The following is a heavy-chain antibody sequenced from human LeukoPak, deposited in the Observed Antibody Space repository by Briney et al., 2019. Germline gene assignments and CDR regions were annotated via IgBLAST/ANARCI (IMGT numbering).Heavy chain of an antibody. D-gene: IGHD2-21*02. CDR2: IYSDGST. CDR3: ARDGRAYCGGDCHYYFDY. V-gene: IGHV3-53*01. CDR1: GFIVSGDF. J-gene: IGHJ4*02. Sequence: GGSLRLSCAASGFIVSGDFMSWVRQAPGKGLEWVSVIYSDGSTYYADSVKGRFTISRDNSKNTLDLQMTGLRAEDTAVYYCARDGRAYCGGDCHYYFDYWGQGTLVTVSS.